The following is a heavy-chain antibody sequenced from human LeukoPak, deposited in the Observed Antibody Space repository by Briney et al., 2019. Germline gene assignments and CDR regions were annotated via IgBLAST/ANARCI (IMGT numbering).Heavy chain of an antibody. CDR2: VYDTGST. V-gene: IGHV4-59*01. J-gene: IGHJ4*02. CDR3: ARVGGWEPKLHGVTFDY. CDR1: GGSISSDC. D-gene: IGHD1-26*01. Sequence: SETLSLTCTVPGGSISSDCWSWVRQPPGKGREWHGYVYDTGSTNYSPSLKSRVTMSADTSKNQFSLKISSVTAADTAVYFCARVGGWEPKLHGVTFDYWGQGTLVTVSS.